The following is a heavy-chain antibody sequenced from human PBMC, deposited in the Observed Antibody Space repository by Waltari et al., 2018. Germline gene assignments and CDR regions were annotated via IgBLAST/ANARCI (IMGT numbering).Heavy chain of an antibody. CDR3: ASSGYYFYYYGMDV. V-gene: IGHV4-4*07. Sequence: QVQLQESGPGLVKPSETLSLTCPVSGGSISSYYWSWIRQPPGKGLEWIGRIYTRGSTNYNPSLKSRVTMSVDTSKNQFSLKLISVTAADTAVYYCASSGYYFYYYGMDVWGQGTTVTVSS. D-gene: IGHD3-22*01. J-gene: IGHJ6*02. CDR2: IYTRGST. CDR1: GGSISSYY.